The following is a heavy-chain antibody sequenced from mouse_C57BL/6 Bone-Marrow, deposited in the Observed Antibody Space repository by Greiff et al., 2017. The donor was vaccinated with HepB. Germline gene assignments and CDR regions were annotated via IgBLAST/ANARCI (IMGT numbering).Heavy chain of an antibody. CDR3: ARRRAYSNYPYAMDY. D-gene: IGHD2-5*01. V-gene: IGHV1-22*01. J-gene: IGHJ4*01. CDR1: GYTFTDYN. Sequence: SGPELVKPGASVKMSCKASGYTFTDYNMHWVKQSHGKSLEWIGYINPNNGGTSYNQKFKGKATLTVNKSSSTAYMELRSLTSEDSAVYYCARRRAYSNYPYAMDYWGQGTSVTVSS. CDR2: INPNNGGT.